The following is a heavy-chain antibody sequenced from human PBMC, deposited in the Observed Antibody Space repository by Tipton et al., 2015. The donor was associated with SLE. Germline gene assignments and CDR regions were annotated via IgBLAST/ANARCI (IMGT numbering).Heavy chain of an antibody. J-gene: IGHJ5*02. D-gene: IGHD3-10*01. CDR1: GGSISSYY. Sequence: TLSLTCTVSGGSISSYYWSWIRQPPGKGLEWIGYIYYSGSTNYNPSLKSRVTISVDTSKSQFSLKLSSVTAADTAVYYCARPLWFGDPLRWFDPWGQGTLVTVSS. CDR3: ARPLWFGDPLRWFDP. V-gene: IGHV4-59*08. CDR2: IYYSGST.